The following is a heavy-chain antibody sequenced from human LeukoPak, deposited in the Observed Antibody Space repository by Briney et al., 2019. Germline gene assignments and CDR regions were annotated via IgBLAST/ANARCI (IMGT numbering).Heavy chain of an antibody. J-gene: IGHJ4*02. CDR2: ISSDASNK. V-gene: IGHV3-30*18. CDR1: GFTFSNYA. Sequence: GGSLRLSCAASGFTFSNYAMSWVRQAPGKGLEWLAVISSDASNKYFADSVKGRFTISRDTSKNTLYLQMNSLTAEDTAVYYCAKSGIAAAGQRGYFDNWGQGALVTVSS. D-gene: IGHD6-13*01. CDR3: AKSGIAAAGQRGYFDN.